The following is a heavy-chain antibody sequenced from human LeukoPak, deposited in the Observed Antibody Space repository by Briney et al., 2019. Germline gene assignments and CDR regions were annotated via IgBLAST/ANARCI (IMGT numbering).Heavy chain of an antibody. CDR3: ARERITINGDYFDN. CDR1: ESTFNIYW. CDR2: INQDGSKN. Sequence: PGGSLRLSCAASESTFNIYWMTWVRQAPGKGLEWVANINQDGSKNDYVDSVKGRFIISRDNAKNSLFLQMNSLTVAGTAMYYCARERITINGDYFDNWGQGTLVSVSS. D-gene: IGHD3-10*01. V-gene: IGHV3-7*01. J-gene: IGHJ4*01.